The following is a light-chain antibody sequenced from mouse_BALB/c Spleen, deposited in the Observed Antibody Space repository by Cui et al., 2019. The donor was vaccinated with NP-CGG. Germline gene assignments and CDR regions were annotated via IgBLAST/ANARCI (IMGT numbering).Light chain of an antibody. Sequence: QAVLTHEFALPTSPGETVTLTCRSNTGAVTTSNYANWVQEKPDHLFTGLIGGTNNRAPGVPARFSGSLIGDKAALTITGAQTEDEAIYFCALWYSNHWVFGGGTKLTVL. CDR3: ALWYSNHWV. CDR2: GTN. CDR1: TGAVTTSNY. J-gene: IGLJ1*01. V-gene: IGLV1*01.